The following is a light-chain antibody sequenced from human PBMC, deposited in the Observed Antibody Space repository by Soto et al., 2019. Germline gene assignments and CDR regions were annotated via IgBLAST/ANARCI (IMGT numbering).Light chain of an antibody. CDR1: QSVSTR. CDR3: QQYNNWPPYT. J-gene: IGKJ2*01. V-gene: IGKV3-15*01. CDR2: GAS. Sequence: EIVLTQSPATLSVSPGERATLFCWASQSVSTRLAWYQQKPGQAPRLLIYGASTRATGIPARFSGSGSDTEFTLTISSLQSEDFAVYYCQQYNNWPPYTFGQGTKLEIK.